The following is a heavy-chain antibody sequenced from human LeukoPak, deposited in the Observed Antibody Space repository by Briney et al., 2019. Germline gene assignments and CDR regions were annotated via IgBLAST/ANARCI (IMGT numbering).Heavy chain of an antibody. CDR2: IYYSGST. CDR1: GGSISSSSYY. CDR3: ARKGYSSGWYDAFDI. J-gene: IGHJ3*02. V-gene: IGHV4-61*05. Sequence: SETLSLTCTVSGGSISSSSYYWGWIRQPPGKGLEWIGYIYYSGSTNYNPSLKSRVTISVDTSKNQFSLKLSSVTAADTAVYYCARKGYSSGWYDAFDIWGQGTMVTVSS. D-gene: IGHD6-19*01.